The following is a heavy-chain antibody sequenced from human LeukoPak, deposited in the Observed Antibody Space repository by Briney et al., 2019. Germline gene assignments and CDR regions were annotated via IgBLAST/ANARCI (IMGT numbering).Heavy chain of an antibody. CDR1: GFTFSSYA. J-gene: IGHJ5*02. V-gene: IGHV3-23*01. CDR3: AKAVGYCSGGSCPKGWFDP. D-gene: IGHD2-15*01. CDR2: ISGSGGST. Sequence: PGGSLRLSCAASGFTFSSYAMSWVRQAPGKGLEWVSAISGSGGSTYYADSVKGRFTISRDNSKNTLYLQMNSLRAEDTAVYYCAKAVGYCSGGSCPKGWFDPWGQGTLVTVSS.